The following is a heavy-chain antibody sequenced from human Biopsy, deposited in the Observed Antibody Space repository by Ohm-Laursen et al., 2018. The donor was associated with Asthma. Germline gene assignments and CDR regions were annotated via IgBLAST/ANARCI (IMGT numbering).Heavy chain of an antibody. Sequence: SETLSLTCSVYGGSISSFYWSRIWQSPEKGLEWMGYVYWTGSTNYNPSLKSRITMSVDTSKNRMFLELTSVIAADTAIYYCVRAVRNEQWLAPFDYWGQGKPVTVSS. D-gene: IGHD6-19*01. CDR1: GGSISSFY. V-gene: IGHV4-59*01. J-gene: IGHJ4*02. CDR2: VYWTGST. CDR3: VRAVRNEQWLAPFDY.